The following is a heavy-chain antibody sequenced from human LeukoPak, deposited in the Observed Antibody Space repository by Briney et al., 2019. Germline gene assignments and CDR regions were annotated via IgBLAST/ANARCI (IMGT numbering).Heavy chain of an antibody. CDR3: ARHIYPDGSPFDS. CDR1: GDSISNNH. CDR2: ISYTGST. Sequence: SETLSLTCTVSGDSISNNHWSWIRQPPGKGLEGIGYISYTGSTNYNPSLKSRLTISVDTSKNHFSLTLTSVTAADTALYYCARHIYPDGSPFDSWGQGTLVTVSS. D-gene: IGHD3-10*01. J-gene: IGHJ4*02. V-gene: IGHV4-59*08.